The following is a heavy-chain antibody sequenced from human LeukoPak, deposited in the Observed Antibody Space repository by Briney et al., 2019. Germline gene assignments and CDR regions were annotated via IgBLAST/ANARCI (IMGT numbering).Heavy chain of an antibody. CDR1: GFAFSSFA. D-gene: IGHD2-2*01. CDR3: AKGPPAAMSAHFDY. CDR2: ITGAGDSA. Sequence: GGSLRLSCAASGFAFSSFAMSWVRQAPGKGLEWVSSITGAGDSAYYADSVKGRFTISRDNSKNTLSLHVNSLRAEDTAVYYCAKGPPAAMSAHFDYWGQGTLVTVSS. J-gene: IGHJ4*02. V-gene: IGHV3-23*01.